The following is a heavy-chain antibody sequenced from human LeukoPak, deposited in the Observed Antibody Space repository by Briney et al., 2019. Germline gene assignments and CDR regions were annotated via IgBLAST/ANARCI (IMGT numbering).Heavy chain of an antibody. CDR3: ARDDHSGGRRFDT. J-gene: IGHJ5*02. CDR2: IYYSGST. CDR1: GGSISSYY. Sequence: SETLSLTCTVSGGSISSYYWSWIRQPPGKGLEWIGYIYYSGSTNYNPSLKSRVTISVDTSKNQFSLKLSSVTAADTAVYYCARDDHSGGRRFDTWGQGTLVTVST. V-gene: IGHV4-59*12. D-gene: IGHD6-19*01.